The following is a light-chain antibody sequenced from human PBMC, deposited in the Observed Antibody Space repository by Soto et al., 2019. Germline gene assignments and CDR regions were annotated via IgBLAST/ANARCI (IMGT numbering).Light chain of an antibody. J-gene: IGLJ1*01. CDR3: CSYAGSYSYV. CDR1: SSDVGGYNY. V-gene: IGLV2-11*01. Sequence: QSALTQPRSVSGSPGQSVTISCTGTSSDVGGYNYVSWYQEQPGKAPKLMIYDVSKRPSGVPDRFSGSKSGNTASLTISGLXAEDEADYYCCSYAGSYSYVFGTGTKV. CDR2: DVS.